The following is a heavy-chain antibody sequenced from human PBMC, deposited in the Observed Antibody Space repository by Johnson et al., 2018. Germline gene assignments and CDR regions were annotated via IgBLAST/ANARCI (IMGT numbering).Heavy chain of an antibody. D-gene: IGHD5-18*01. CDR1: GFTFDDYA. V-gene: IGHV3-43D*03. Sequence: VQLVESGGVVVQPGGSLRLSCAASGFTFDDYAMHWVRQAPGKGLEWVSLISWDGGSTYYADSVKGRFTISRDNSKNSLYLQMNSLRAGDTALYYCAKAGYSYGYYDYYYMDVWGKGTTVTVSS. CDR2: ISWDGGST. J-gene: IGHJ6*03. CDR3: AKAGYSYGYYDYYYMDV.